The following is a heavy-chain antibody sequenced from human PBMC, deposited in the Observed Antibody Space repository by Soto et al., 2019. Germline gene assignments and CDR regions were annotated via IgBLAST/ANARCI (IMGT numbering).Heavy chain of an antibody. CDR1: GFTFSSYA. J-gene: IGHJ4*02. V-gene: IGHV3-23*01. CDR3: AKDKVGSTWFNKYFDS. Sequence: GGSLRLSCAASGFTFSSYAMSWVRQAPGKGLEWVSSVSGSGGSTYYADSVKGRFTISRDNSKNTLYLQMNSLILEDTAVYYCAKDKVGSTWFNKYFDSWGQGTLVTVSS. CDR2: VSGSGGST. D-gene: IGHD6-13*01.